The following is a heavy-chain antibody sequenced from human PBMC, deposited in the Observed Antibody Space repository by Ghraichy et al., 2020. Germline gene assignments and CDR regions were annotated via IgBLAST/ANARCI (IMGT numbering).Heavy chain of an antibody. V-gene: IGHV3-23*01. CDR1: GFTFSSYA. J-gene: IGHJ5*02. CDR3: AKSWGYCSGGAFPPYNWFDP. D-gene: IGHD2-15*01. CDR2: IGSSGGST. Sequence: LSLTCAASGFTFSSYAMSWVRQAPGKGLEWVSTIGSSGGSTYHADSVKGRFTVSRDNSKNTLFMQMSSLRAEDTAVYYCAKSWGYCSGGAFPPYNWFDPWGQGTLVTVSS.